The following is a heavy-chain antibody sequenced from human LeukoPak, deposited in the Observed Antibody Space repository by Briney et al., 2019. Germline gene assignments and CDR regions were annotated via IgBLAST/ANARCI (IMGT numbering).Heavy chain of an antibody. V-gene: IGHV1-69*06. Sequence: GASVTVSFKASGGTFSSYAISWVRQAPGQGLEWMGGIIPIFGTANYAQKFQGRVTITADKSTSTAYMELSSLRSEDTAVYYCARVPLVYYYDSSGYYFGSDAFDIWGQGTMVTVSS. CDR1: GGTFSSYA. J-gene: IGHJ3*02. CDR2: IIPIFGTA. D-gene: IGHD3-22*01. CDR3: ARVPLVYYYDSSGYYFGSDAFDI.